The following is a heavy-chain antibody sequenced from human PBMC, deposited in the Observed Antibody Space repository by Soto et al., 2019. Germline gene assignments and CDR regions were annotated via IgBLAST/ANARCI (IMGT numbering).Heavy chain of an antibody. CDR2: INHSGST. V-gene: IGHV4-34*01. J-gene: IGHJ6*02. CDR1: GGSFSGYY. Sequence: SETLSLTCAVYGGSFSGYYWSWIRQPPGKGLEWIGEINHSGSTNYNPSLKSRVTISVDTSKNQFSLKLSSVTAADRVVYYCARGRHIVVVTGVYYYYGMDVWGQGTRVTVSS. D-gene: IGHD2-21*02. CDR3: ARGRHIVVVTGVYYYYGMDV.